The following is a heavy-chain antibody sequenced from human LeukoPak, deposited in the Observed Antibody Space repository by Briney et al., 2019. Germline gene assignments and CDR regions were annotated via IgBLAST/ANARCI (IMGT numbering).Heavy chain of an antibody. J-gene: IGHJ4*02. Sequence: GGSLRLSCAASGFNFEDYTMHWVRQTPGKGLEWVSLINWDGGSTYYADSVKGRFTISRDNARNSLDLQMNSLRAEDTAVYYCARGPMLRGVIIRRSKSGYFDYWGQGTLVTVSS. CDR2: INWDGGST. V-gene: IGHV3-43*01. CDR3: ARGPMLRGVIIRRSKSGYFDY. D-gene: IGHD3-10*01. CDR1: GFNFEDYT.